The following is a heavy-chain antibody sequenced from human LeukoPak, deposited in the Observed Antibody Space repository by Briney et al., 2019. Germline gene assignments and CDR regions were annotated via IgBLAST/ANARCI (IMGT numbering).Heavy chain of an antibody. Sequence: GGSLRLSCAASGFTVSSNYMSWVRQAPGKGLEWVSVIYSGGSTYYADSVKGRFTISRDNSKNTLYLQMNSLRAEDTAVYYCAKDRYQLPWSFDYWGQGTLVTVSS. J-gene: IGHJ4*02. CDR1: GFTVSSNY. CDR2: IYSGGST. CDR3: AKDRYQLPWSFDY. D-gene: IGHD2-2*01. V-gene: IGHV3-53*05.